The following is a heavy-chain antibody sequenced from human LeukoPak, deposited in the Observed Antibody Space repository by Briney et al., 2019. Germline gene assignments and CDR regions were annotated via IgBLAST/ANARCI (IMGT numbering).Heavy chain of an antibody. CDR2: INPNSGGT. CDR1: GYTFTGYY. V-gene: IGHV1-2*02. CDR3: ARDPYYESSDSGWFDP. D-gene: IGHD3-22*01. Sequence: GASVKVSCKASGYTFTGYYMHWVRQAPGQGLEWMGWINPNSGGTDYAQKFQGRVTMTRDTSISTAYMELSRLRSDDTAVYFCARDPYYESSDSGWFDPWGQGTLVTVSS. J-gene: IGHJ5*02.